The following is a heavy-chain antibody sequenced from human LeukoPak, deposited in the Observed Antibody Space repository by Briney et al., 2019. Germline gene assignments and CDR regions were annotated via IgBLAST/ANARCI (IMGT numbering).Heavy chain of an antibody. CDR1: GGSINNYY. D-gene: IGHD6-25*01. CDR3: ARHSGRGNAFDI. V-gene: IGHV4-59*08. CDR2: IYYTGST. J-gene: IGHJ3*02. Sequence: SETLSLTCTVSGGSINNYYWTWIRQPPGKGLEWIGYIYYTGSTNFKPSLKSRVTISVDTSKNQISLNLRSVTAADTAVYYCARHSGRGNAFDIWGQGTRVTVSS.